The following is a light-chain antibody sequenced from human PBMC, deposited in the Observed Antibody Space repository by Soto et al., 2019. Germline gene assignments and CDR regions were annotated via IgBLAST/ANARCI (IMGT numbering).Light chain of an antibody. Sequence: DVVMTQSPLSLPVTLGQPASISCRSSRSLVLSDEYTFLTWFQQRPGQSPRRLIYEVSKRHSGVPDRFSGSGSGNDFQLKISRVEAEDVGVYYCMQGTHGPLTFGGGTKLEIK. CDR3: MQGTHGPLT. V-gene: IGKV2-30*01. J-gene: IGKJ4*01. CDR2: EVS. CDR1: RSLVLSDEYTF.